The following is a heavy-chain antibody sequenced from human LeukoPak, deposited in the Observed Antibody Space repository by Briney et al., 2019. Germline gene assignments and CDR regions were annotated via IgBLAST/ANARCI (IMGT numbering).Heavy chain of an antibody. CDR3: ARGTPILRTKRPPRPRNDY. CDR1: GYTFTSYG. Sequence: GASVTVSCKASGYTFTSYGISWVRQAPGQGLEWMGWISAYNGNTNYAQKLQGRVTMTTDTSTSTAYMELRSLRSDDTAVYYCARGTPILRTKRPPRPRNDYWGQGTLVTVSS. V-gene: IGHV1-18*01. D-gene: IGHD1-14*01. CDR2: ISAYNGNT. J-gene: IGHJ4*02.